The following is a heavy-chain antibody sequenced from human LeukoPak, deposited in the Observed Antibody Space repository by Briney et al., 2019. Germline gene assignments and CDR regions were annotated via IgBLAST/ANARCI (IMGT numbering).Heavy chain of an antibody. CDR3: ARVVPAAQTSDY. V-gene: IGHV1-2*02. CDR1: GYTFTGYY. Sequence: ASVKVSCKASGYTFTGYYMHWVRQAPGQGLEWMGWINPNSGGTNYAQKFQGRVTMTRDTSISTAYMELSRLRSDDTAVYYCARVVPAAQTSDYWGQGTLVTVSS. D-gene: IGHD2-2*01. CDR2: INPNSGGT. J-gene: IGHJ4*02.